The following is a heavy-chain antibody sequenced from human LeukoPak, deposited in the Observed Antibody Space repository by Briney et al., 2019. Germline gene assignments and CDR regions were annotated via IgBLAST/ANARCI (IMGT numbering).Heavy chain of an antibody. Sequence: GGSLRLSCAASGLTVSSNYMSWVRQAPGKGLEWVSVLYSDGSTYYADSVKGRFTTSRDNSENTLYLQMNSLRAEDTAVYYCARSREHKYEVDYWGQGTLVTVSS. CDR2: LYSDGST. J-gene: IGHJ4*02. V-gene: IGHV3-53*01. CDR3: ARSREHKYEVDY. CDR1: GLTVSSNY. D-gene: IGHD1/OR15-1a*01.